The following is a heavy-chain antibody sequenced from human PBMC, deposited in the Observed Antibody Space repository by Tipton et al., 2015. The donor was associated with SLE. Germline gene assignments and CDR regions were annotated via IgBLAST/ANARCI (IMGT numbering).Heavy chain of an antibody. D-gene: IGHD3-22*01. Sequence: TLSLTCTVSGGSISSGSFYWGWIRQPPGKGLEWIGYIYYSGRTNYNPPLKSRVTISVDTSKNQFSLKLRSVTAADTAVYYCARVGYDSSGFDYWGQGTLVTVSS. J-gene: IGHJ4*02. CDR2: IYYSGRT. V-gene: IGHV4-61*01. CDR3: ARVGYDSSGFDY. CDR1: GGSISSGSFY.